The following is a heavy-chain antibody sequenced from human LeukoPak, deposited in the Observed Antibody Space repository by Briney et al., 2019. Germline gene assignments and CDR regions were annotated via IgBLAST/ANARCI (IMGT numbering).Heavy chain of an antibody. CDR2: INTNTGNP. J-gene: IGHJ6*02. D-gene: IGHD3-22*01. V-gene: IGHV7-4-1*02. CDR3: ARVYDSSGYYYYGMDV. Sequence: ASVKVSCKASGYTVTSYAMNWVRQAPGQGLEWMGWINTNTGNPTYAQGFTGRFVFSLDTSVSTAYLQISSLKAEDTAVYYCARVYDSSGYYYYGMDVWGQGTTVTVSS. CDR1: GYTVTSYA.